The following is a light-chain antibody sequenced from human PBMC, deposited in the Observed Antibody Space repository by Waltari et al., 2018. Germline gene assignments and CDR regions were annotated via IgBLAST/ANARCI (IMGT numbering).Light chain of an antibody. CDR3: QQYYSYRT. Sequence: IQLTQSPSTLSASVGDRLTITCRASQSISSWLAWYQQKPGKAPKLLIYKASSLESGVPSRFSGSGSGTEFTLTISSLQPDDCATYYCQQYYSYRTFGQGTKVEIK. J-gene: IGKJ1*01. CDR2: KAS. CDR1: QSISSW. V-gene: IGKV1-5*03.